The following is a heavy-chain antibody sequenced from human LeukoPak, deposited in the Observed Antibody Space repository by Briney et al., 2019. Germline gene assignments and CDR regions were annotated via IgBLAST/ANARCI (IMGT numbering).Heavy chain of an antibody. J-gene: IGHJ4*02. V-gene: IGHV1-8*03. Sequence: ASVKVSCKASGYTFTRYDINWVRQATGQGLEWMGWMNPKSGNTGHVQKFQGRVTITRDTSISTVYMELSSLRSEDTAVYFCARVDGSPDYWGQGTLVTVSS. CDR3: ARVDGSPDY. CDR1: GYTFTRYD. D-gene: IGHD2-15*01. CDR2: MNPKSGNT.